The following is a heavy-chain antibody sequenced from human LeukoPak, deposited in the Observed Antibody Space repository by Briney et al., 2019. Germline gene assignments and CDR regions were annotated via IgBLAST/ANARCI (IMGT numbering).Heavy chain of an antibody. CDR3: TAHDSSPAD. V-gene: IGHV3-15*01. CDR2: TKSKTDGGTT. CDR1: GFTFSNAW. J-gene: IGHJ4*02. D-gene: IGHD3-22*01. Sequence: GGSLRLSCAASGFTFSNAWMTWVRQAPGKGLEWVGRTKSKTDGGTTNYAAPVKGRFTISRDDSKNTLYLQMNSLKTEDTAVYYCTAHDSSPADWGQGTLVTVSS.